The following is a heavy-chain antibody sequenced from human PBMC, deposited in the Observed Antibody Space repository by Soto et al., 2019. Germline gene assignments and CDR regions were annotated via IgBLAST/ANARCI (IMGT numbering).Heavy chain of an antibody. Sequence: SETLSLTCAVYGGSFSGYYWSWIRQPPGKGLEWIGEINHSGSTNYNPSLKSRVTISVDTSKNQFSLKLSSVTAADTAVYYCAKGEGLGGVGLVPRDYYMDVWGKGITVTVSS. D-gene: IGHD2-8*02. CDR3: AKGEGLGGVGLVPRDYYMDV. CDR2: INHSGST. J-gene: IGHJ6*03. V-gene: IGHV4-34*01. CDR1: GGSFSGYY.